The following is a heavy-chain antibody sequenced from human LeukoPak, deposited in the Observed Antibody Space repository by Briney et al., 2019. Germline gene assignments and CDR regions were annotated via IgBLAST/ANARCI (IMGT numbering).Heavy chain of an antibody. CDR1: GGSVSGSY. Sequence: SATLSLTCAVSGGSVSGSYWSWIRPPPGKGLEWIGEINQSGGTNYNPPLKSRLTISLDTSRNQFSLRLNSVTAADTAVYYCAKSNGYGLVDIWGQGTMVTVSS. CDR2: INQSGGT. CDR3: AKSNGYGLVDI. D-gene: IGHD3-10*01. V-gene: IGHV4-34*01. J-gene: IGHJ3*02.